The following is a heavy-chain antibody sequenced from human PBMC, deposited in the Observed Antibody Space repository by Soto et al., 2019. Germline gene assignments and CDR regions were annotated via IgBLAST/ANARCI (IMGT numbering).Heavy chain of an antibody. Sequence: QVPLVQSGAEVKKPGASVKVSCKASGYTFTSYGISWVRQAPGQGLEWMGWLSAYNGNTNYAQKLQGRVTMPTDTSTSTAYMEPRSMRSDDTAVYYCARISHDYYGSGSYLGGRSEGFDPWSQGTLVTFSS. J-gene: IGHJ5*02. V-gene: IGHV1-18*01. CDR2: LSAYNGNT. CDR3: ARISHDYYGSGSYLGGRSEGFDP. CDR1: GYTFTSYG. D-gene: IGHD3-10*01.